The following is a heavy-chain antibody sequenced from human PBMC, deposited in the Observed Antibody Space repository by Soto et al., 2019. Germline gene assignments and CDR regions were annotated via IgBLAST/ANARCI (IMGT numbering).Heavy chain of an antibody. V-gene: IGHV4-31*02. D-gene: IGHD3-10*02. J-gene: IGHJ4*02. CDR2: IHHSGST. CDR3: ARRVPMFNYFDY. Sequence: TSETLSLTCTVSGGSISSGGYYWSWIRQHPGKGLEWIGLIHHSGSTYYNPSLKSPITMSVDTSKNQFSLKVTSVTAADTAVYYCARRVPMFNYFDYWGQGALVTVSS. CDR1: GGSISSGGYY.